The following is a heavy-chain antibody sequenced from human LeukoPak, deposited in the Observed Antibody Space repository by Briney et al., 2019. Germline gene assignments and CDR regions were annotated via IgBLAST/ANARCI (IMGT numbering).Heavy chain of an antibody. CDR3: ARDGPGTGYSSGWYRDNDAFDI. CDR2: ISYDGSNK. V-gene: IGHV3-30*03. D-gene: IGHD6-19*01. Sequence: GGSLRLSCAASGFTFSSYGMHWVRQAPGKGLEWVAVISYDGSNKYYADSVKGRFTISRDNSKNTLYLQMNSLRAEDTAVYYCARDGPGTGYSSGWYRDNDAFDIWGQGTMVTVSS. CDR1: GFTFSSYG. J-gene: IGHJ3*02.